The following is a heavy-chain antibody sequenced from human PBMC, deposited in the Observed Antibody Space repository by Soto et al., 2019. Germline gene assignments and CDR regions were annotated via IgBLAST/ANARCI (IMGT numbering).Heavy chain of an antibody. CDR2: ISPHTGGT. CDR3: ARAIQMVINPYYYPMDV. D-gene: IGHD3-22*01. Sequence: VASVKVSCKASVYTFNRYYMHWVRQDPGPGLEWMGWISPHTGGTTYAQKFQGRVTMTRDTSVSTAFMELSRLGSDDPAVYYCARAIQMVINPYYYPMDVWGQGATVTVSS. V-gene: IGHV1-2*02. CDR1: VYTFNRYY. J-gene: IGHJ6*02.